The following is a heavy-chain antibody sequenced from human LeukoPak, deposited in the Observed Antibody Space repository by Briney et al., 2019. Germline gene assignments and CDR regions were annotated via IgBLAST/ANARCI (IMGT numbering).Heavy chain of an antibody. CDR3: ARDPLISSGYYSITKPFVFDI. CDR2: SYYSGNT. J-gene: IGHJ3*02. V-gene: IGHV4-39*07. D-gene: IGHD3-22*01. Sequence: SETLSLTCTVSGGSISSSGYYWGWIRQPPGKGLEWIGSSYYSGNTYYNPSLKSRVTISVDTSKNQFSLKLSSVTAADTAVYYCARDPLISSGYYSITKPFVFDIWGQGTMVTVSS. CDR1: GGSISSSGYY.